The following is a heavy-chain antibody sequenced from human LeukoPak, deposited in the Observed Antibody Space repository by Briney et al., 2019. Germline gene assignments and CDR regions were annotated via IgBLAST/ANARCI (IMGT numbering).Heavy chain of an antibody. D-gene: IGHD5-24*01. Sequence: SETLSLTCAVYGGSFSGYYWSWIRQPPGKGLEWIGEINHSGSTNYNPSLKSRVTISVDTSKNQFSLKLSSVTAADTAVYYCASSNGYNEFDYWGQGTLVTVSS. V-gene: IGHV4-34*01. CDR1: GGSFSGYY. CDR2: INHSGST. CDR3: ASSNGYNEFDY. J-gene: IGHJ4*02.